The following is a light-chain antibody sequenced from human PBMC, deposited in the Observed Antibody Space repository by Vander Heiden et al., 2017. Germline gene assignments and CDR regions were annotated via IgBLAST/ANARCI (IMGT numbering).Light chain of an antibody. CDR2: RNN. CDR3: AAWDDSLSGVV. Sequence: QSVLPQPPSASGTPGQRVTISCSGSSSNIGRNYVSWYQQLPGTAPKLLIYRNNQRPSGVPGRFSGSKSGTSASLAISGLRSEDEADYYCAAWDDSLSGVVFGGGTKLTVL. J-gene: IGLJ2*01. CDR1: SSNIGRNY. V-gene: IGLV1-47*01.